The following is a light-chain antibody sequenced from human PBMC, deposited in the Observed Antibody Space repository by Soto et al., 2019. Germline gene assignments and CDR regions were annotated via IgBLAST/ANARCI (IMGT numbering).Light chain of an antibody. V-gene: IGKV3D-20*02. CDR2: GAS. J-gene: IGKJ5*01. CDR3: QQRSNWPPIT. Sequence: EIVLTQSPGTLSSSPGERATLSCRASQSVSSSYLAWYQQKPGQAPRLLIYGASSRATGIPDRFSGSGSGTDFTLTISSLEPEDFAVYYCQQRSNWPPITFGQGTRLEIK. CDR1: QSVSSSY.